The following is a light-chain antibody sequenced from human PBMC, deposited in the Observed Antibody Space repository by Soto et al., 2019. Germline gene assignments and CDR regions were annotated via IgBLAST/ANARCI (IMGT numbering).Light chain of an antibody. CDR1: QDISTY. CDR3: QQYYNLPLT. J-gene: IGKJ4*01. CDR2: DAS. Sequence: DIPITHSPSSLSASVGDRVTITCQASQDISTYLNWYQQKPGKAPKLLIYDASNLETGVPSRFSGSGSGTDFTFTISSLEPEDIATDYCQQYYNLPLTCGGGTKVEIK. V-gene: IGKV1-33*01.